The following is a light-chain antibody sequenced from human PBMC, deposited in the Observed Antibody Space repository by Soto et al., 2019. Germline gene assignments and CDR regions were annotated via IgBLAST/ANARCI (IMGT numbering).Light chain of an antibody. V-gene: IGKV3-15*01. CDR2: DAT. CDR3: QQSYSTLWT. CDR1: QSVRSN. Sequence: IVMTQFPATLSVFPGERATLSCRASQSVRSNLDWYQQKPGQAPRLLIYDATTRATGIPARFNGSGSGTDFTLTISSLQPEDFATYYCQQSYSTLWTFGQGTKVDIK. J-gene: IGKJ1*01.